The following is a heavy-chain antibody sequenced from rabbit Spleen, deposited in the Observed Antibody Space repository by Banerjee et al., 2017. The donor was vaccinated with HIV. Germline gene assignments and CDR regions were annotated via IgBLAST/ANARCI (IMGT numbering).Heavy chain of an antibody. CDR1: GFSLSNNYV. J-gene: IGHJ2*01. Sequence: QEQLEESGGDLVKPEGSLTLTCTASGFSLSNNYVMCWVRQAPGKGLEWIACINTNDGDTDYANWPKGRFTISKTSSTTVTLQIASLTAADTATYFCARNYVNAFDPWGPGTLVTVS. CDR3: ARNYVNAFDP. CDR2: INTNDGDT. V-gene: IGHV1S45*01. D-gene: IGHD1-1*01.